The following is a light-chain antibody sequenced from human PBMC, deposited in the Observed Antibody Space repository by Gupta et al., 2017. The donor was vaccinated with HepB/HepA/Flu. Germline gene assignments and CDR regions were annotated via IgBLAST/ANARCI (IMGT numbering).Light chain of an antibody. J-gene: IGLJ1*01. Sequence: QPVLTPPPSASASLVASVTLTCTLSSGYSNSKVDWYQQRPGKGPRFVMRVGTGGIVGSKGDGIPDRFSVLGSGLNRYLNIKNIQEEDESDYHCGADHGSGSNFVYVFGTGTKVTV. V-gene: IGLV9-49*01. CDR3: GADHGSGSNFVYV. CDR2: VGTGGIVG. CDR1: SGYSNSK.